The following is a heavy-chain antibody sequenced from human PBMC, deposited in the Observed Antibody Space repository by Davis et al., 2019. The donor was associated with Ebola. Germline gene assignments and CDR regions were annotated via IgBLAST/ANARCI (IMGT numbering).Heavy chain of an antibody. V-gene: IGHV3-20*04. CDR3: AKDGRDGYNFAPSSFWDY. CDR1: GFTFSDYY. D-gene: IGHD5-24*01. CDR2: INWNGGST. Sequence: GESLKISCAASGFTFSDYYMSWVRQAPGKGLEWVSGINWNGGSTGYADSVKGRFTISRDNSKNTLYLQMNSLRAEDTAVYYCAKDGRDGYNFAPSSFWDYWGQGTLVTVSS. J-gene: IGHJ4*02.